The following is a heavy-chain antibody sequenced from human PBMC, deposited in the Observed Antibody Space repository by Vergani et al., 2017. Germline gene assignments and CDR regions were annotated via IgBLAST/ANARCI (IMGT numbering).Heavy chain of an antibody. CDR2: IYYSGST. CDR3: GRPTRDGYNTVGH. J-gene: IGHJ4*02. Sequence: QLQLQESGPGLVKPSETLSLTCTVSGGSISSSSYYWGWIRQPPGKGLEWIGSIYYSGSTYYNPSLKSRAPISVDTSKNQFSLKLSSVTAADTAVYYCGRPTRDGYNTVGHWGQGTMVTVSS. CDR1: GGSISSSSYY. V-gene: IGHV4-39*01. D-gene: IGHD5-24*01.